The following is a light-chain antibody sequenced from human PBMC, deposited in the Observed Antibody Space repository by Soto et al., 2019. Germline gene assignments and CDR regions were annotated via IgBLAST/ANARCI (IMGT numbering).Light chain of an antibody. CDR2: EAS. Sequence: DLQMTQSPSSLSASVGDRITITCRASQSISISLNWYQHKPGEAPKHLIYEASTLQSGVPLRFSGSGSGTDFTLTISSLQPEDFATYYCQQSYSIVPLTFGGGTRVEIK. CDR1: QSISIS. J-gene: IGKJ4*01. V-gene: IGKV1-39*01. CDR3: QQSYSIVPLT.